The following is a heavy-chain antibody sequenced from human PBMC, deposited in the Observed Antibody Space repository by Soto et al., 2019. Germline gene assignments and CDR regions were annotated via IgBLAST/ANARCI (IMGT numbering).Heavy chain of an antibody. J-gene: IGHJ6*02. V-gene: IGHV1-69*13. CDR3: ARDLESRRYYYGMDV. CDR2: IIPIFGTA. Sequence: SVKVSCKASGGTFSSYAISWVRQAPGQGLEWMGGIIPIFGTANYAQKFQGRVTITADESTSTAYMGLSSLRSEDTAVYYCARDLESRRYYYGMDVWGQGTTVTVSS. CDR1: GGTFSSYA.